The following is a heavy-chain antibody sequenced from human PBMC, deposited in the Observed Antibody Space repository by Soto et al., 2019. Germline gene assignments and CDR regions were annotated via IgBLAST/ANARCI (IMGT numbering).Heavy chain of an antibody. CDR2: ISDSSSYI. D-gene: IGHD6-19*01. J-gene: IGHJ4*02. CDR3: ATTKAVAGTNSDY. CDR1: GVTFSSYA. V-gene: IGHV3-21*01. Sequence: PGGSLRLSCAASGVTFSSYAMNWVRQAPGKGLEWVSSISDSSSYIYYADSAKGRFTISRDNAKNSLYLQMTSLRAEDTAVYYCATTKAVAGTNSDYWGQGAQVTVSS.